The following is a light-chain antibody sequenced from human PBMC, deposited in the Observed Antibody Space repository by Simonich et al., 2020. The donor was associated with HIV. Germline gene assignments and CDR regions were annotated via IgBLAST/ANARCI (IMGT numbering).Light chain of an antibody. CDR2: DAS. V-gene: IGKV3-11*01. Sequence: EVVLTQSPATLSFSPGEIAPLSCRARQSLTRYLAWYQQKPGQAPRLLSYDASNGATGIPARFSGSGSGTDFTLTISSLEPEDFAVYYCQQYYSTPPITFGQGTRLEIK. J-gene: IGKJ5*01. CDR3: QQYYSTPPIT. CDR1: QSLTRY.